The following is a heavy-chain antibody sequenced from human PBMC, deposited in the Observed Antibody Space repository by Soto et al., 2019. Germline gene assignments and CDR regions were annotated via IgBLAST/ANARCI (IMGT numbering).Heavy chain of an antibody. V-gene: IGHV1-2*02. CDR2: INPNSGAT. CDR3: GRVRVASGWYNSPDY. J-gene: IGHJ4*02. D-gene: IGHD6-19*01. Sequence: QVQLVQSGAEVKKPGASVKVSCKASGYTFTGYNMHWVRQAPGQGLEWMGWINPNSGATDFAQKFQGRVTRTREPAMSTASMELSRLRSDDTAMYYCGRVRVASGWYNSPDYWGQGTLVTVSS. CDR1: GYTFTGYN.